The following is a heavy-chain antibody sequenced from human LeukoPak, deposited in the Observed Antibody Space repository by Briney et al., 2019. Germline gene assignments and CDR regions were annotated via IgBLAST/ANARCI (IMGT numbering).Heavy chain of an antibody. CDR2: LYNSGSS. D-gene: IGHD3-9*01. V-gene: IGHV4-39*01. CDR3: ARLGNILTGYYISQIDY. CDR1: GGSISSNTYY. J-gene: IGHJ4*02. Sequence: SETLSLTCTVSGGSISSNTYYWGWIRQPPGKGLEWIGSLYNSGSSYYNPSLKSRVIISVDTSKNQLSLKLSFVTAADTAVYYCARLGNILTGYYISQIDYWGQGTLVTVFS.